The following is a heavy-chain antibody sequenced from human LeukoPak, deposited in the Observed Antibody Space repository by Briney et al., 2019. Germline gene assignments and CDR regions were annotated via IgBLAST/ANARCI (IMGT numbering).Heavy chain of an antibody. CDR2: ISSSSSYT. D-gene: IGHD2-15*01. J-gene: IGHJ6*02. CDR1: GFTFSDYY. Sequence: PGGSLRLSCAASGFTFSDYYMSWIRQAPGKGLEWVSYISSSSSYTNYADSVKGRFTISRDNAKNSLYLQMNSLGAEDTAVYYCARVILGVAQYSGLDVWGQGTTVTVSS. V-gene: IGHV3-11*06. CDR3: ARVILGVAQYSGLDV.